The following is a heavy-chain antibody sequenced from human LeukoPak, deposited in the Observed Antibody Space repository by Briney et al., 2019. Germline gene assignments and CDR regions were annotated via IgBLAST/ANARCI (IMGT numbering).Heavy chain of an antibody. V-gene: IGHV1-18*01. CDR1: GYTFTSYG. Sequence: ASVKVSCKASGYTFTSYGISWVRQAPGQGLEWMGWISAYNGNTNYARKLQGRVTMTTDTSTSTAYMELRSLRSDDTAVYYCARDYQIAAAGTTLGYWGQGTLVTVSS. D-gene: IGHD6-13*01. CDR2: ISAYNGNT. CDR3: ARDYQIAAAGTTLGY. J-gene: IGHJ4*02.